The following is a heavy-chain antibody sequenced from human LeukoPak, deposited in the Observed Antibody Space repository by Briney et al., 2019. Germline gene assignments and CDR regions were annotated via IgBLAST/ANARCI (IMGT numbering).Heavy chain of an antibody. CDR3: ASPYSVVGYDAFDI. CDR2: ISSSGSTI. J-gene: IGHJ3*02. D-gene: IGHD2-21*01. CDR1: GFTFSDYY. Sequence: GGSLRLSCAAYGFTFSDYYMSWIRQAPGKGLEWVSYISSSGSTIYYADSVKGRSTISRDNAKNSLYLQMNSLRAEDTAAYYCASPYSVVGYDAFDIWGQGTMVTASS. V-gene: IGHV3-11*04.